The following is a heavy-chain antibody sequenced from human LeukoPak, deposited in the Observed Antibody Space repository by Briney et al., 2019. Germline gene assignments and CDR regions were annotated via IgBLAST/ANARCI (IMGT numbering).Heavy chain of an antibody. V-gene: IGHV3-7*01. Sequence: GSLRLSCAASGFTFSSYWMSWVRQAPGKGLEWVANIKQDGSEKYYVDSVKDRFTISRDNAKNSLYLQMNSLRAEDTAVYYCARDFLLFHAFDYRGQGTLVTVSS. J-gene: IGHJ4*02. CDR1: GFTFSSYW. D-gene: IGHD3-10*01. CDR3: ARDFLLFHAFDY. CDR2: IKQDGSEK.